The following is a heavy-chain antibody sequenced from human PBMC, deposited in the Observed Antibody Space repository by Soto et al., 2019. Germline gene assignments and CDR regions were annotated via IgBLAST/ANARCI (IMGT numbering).Heavy chain of an antibody. Sequence: GGSLRLSCAASGFTFSSFGMHWVRQAPGKGLEWVAVIWYDGGNKYYADSVKGRFTISRDNSKNTLYLQMNSLRADDTAIYYCASRSPALDYWGQGIQVTVSS. V-gene: IGHV3-33*01. D-gene: IGHD2-2*01. CDR2: IWYDGGNK. J-gene: IGHJ4*02. CDR3: ASRSPALDY. CDR1: GFTFSSFG.